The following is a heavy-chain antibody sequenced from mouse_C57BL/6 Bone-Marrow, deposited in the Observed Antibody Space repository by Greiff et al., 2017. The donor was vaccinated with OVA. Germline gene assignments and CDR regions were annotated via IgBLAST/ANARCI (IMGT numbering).Heavy chain of an antibody. CDR2: ISSGSSTI. CDR3: ARQSCGSSYKYYAMDY. J-gene: IGHJ4*01. V-gene: IGHV5-17*01. Sequence: EVQLVESGGGLVKPGGSLKLSCAASGFTFSDYGMHWVRQAPEKGLEWVAYISSGSSTIYYADTVKGRFTISRDNAKNTLFLQMTSLRSEDTAMYYCARQSCGSSYKYYAMDYWGQGTSVTVSS. D-gene: IGHD1-1*01. CDR1: GFTFSDYG.